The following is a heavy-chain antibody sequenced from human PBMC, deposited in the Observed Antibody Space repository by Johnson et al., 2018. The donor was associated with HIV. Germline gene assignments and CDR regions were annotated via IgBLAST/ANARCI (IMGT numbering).Heavy chain of an antibody. CDR2: IYSGGST. J-gene: IGHJ3*02. CDR3: ATSLTGTRPFDI. CDR1: GFTVSSNY. D-gene: IGHD1-7*01. Sequence: VQLVESGGGLVQPGGSLRLSCAASGFTVSSNYMSWVRQAPGKGLEWVSVIYSGGSTYYADSVKGRFTIYRDNSKNTLYLQMNSLRAEDTAVYYCATSLTGTRPFDIWGQGTMVTVSS. V-gene: IGHV3-66*02.